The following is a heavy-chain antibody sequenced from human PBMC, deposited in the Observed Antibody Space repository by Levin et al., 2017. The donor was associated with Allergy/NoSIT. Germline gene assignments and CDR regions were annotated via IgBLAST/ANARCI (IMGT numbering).Heavy chain of an antibody. J-gene: IGHJ4*02. CDR2: ITDSGGDT. CDR3: AKGSRTSRPYYFDY. Sequence: GASVKVSCGVSGFTFSSYAMSWVRQTPDKGLEWVSAITDSGGDTWYADSVKGRFTISRDNSMNTLYLQMDSLKAEDTAIYYCAKGSRTSRPYYFDYWGQGTLVSVSS. V-gene: IGHV3-23*01. D-gene: IGHD3-10*01. CDR1: GFTFSSYA.